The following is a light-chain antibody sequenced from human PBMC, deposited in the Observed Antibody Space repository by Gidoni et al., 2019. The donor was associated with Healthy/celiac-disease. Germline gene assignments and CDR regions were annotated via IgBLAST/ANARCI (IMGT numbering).Light chain of an antibody. CDR2: FGS. V-gene: IGKV2-28*01. CDR3: MQALQTLLT. Sequence: QSPQLLIYFGSNRASGVPARFSGSGSGTDFTLIISRVEAEDVGVYYCMQALQTLLTFGGGTKVEIK. J-gene: IGKJ4*01.